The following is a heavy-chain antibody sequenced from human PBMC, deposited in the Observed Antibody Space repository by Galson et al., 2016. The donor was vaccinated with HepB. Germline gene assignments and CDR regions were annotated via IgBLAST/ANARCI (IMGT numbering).Heavy chain of an antibody. CDR1: GYTFSSYG. V-gene: IGHV1-18*01. Sequence: QSGAEVKKPGASVKVSCKAFGYTFSSYGISWVRQAPGQGLEWMGWIGGSNGNTQYAQVLQGRVTMTTDTSTSTAYMELRSLRSDDTAVFYCARGSPSFYYGMDIWGQGTTVTVSS. CDR3: ARGSPSFYYGMDI. CDR2: IGGSNGNT. J-gene: IGHJ6*02.